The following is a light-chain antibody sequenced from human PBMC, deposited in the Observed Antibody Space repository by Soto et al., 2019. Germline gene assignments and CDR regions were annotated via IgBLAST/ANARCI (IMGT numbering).Light chain of an antibody. V-gene: IGKV3-15*01. CDR2: GAS. J-gene: IGKJ1*01. CDR1: QSVSSN. Sequence: EIVMTQSPATLSVSPGERATLSCRASQSVSSNLAWYQQKPGQAPRLLIYGASTRATGIPARFSGSGSGTEFTLTISSLQSEDFAVYYSQQYNTWPPWTFGQGTKV. CDR3: QQYNTWPPWT.